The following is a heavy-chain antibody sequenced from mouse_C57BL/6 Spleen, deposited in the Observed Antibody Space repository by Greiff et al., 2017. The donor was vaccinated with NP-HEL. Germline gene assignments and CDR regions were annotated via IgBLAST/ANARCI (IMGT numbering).Heavy chain of an antibody. CDR3: ARYGLYYDYGGFAY. CDR2: IYPGSGNT. V-gene: IGHV1-66*01. CDR1: GYSFTSYY. Sequence: VQLQQSGPELVKPGASVKISCKASGYSFTSYYIHWVKQRPGQGLEWIGWIYPGSGNTKYNEKFKGKATLTADTSSSTAYMQLSSLTSEDSAVYYCARYGLYYDYGGFAYWGQGTLVTVSA. J-gene: IGHJ3*01. D-gene: IGHD2-4*01.